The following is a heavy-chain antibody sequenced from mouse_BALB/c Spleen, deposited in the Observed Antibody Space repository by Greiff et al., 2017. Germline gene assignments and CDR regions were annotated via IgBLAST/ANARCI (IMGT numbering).Heavy chain of an antibody. D-gene: IGHD1-1*02. CDR3: TTPIYGYDAMDD. CDR1: GYTFTSYY. CDR2: INPSNGGT. Sequence: VQLQQSGAELVKPGASVTLSCKASGYTFTSYYMYWVKQRPGQGLEWIGEINPSNGGTNFNEKFKSKATLTVDKSSSTAYMQLSSLTSEDSAVYYCTTPIYGYDAMDDWGQGTSVTVSS. V-gene: IGHV1S81*02. J-gene: IGHJ4*01.